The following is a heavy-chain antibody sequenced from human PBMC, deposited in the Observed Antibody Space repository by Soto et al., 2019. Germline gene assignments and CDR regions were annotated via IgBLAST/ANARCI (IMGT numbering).Heavy chain of an antibody. J-gene: IGHJ5*02. V-gene: IGHV4-34*01. CDR3: ARGWWGEDYSNYLNWFDP. D-gene: IGHD4-4*01. CDR2: INHSGST. Sequence: SETLSLTCAVYGGSFSGYHWSWIRQPPGKGLEWIGEINHSGSTNYNPSLKSRVTISVDTSKNQFSLKLSSVTAADTAVYYCARGWWGEDYSNYLNWFDPWGQGTLVTVSS. CDR1: GGSFSGYH.